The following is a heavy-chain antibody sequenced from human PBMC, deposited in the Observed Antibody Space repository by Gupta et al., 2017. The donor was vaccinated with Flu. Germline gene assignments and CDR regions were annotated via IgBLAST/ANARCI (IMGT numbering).Heavy chain of an antibody. Sequence: YAMSWVRQAPGKGLEWVSAISGSGGSTYYTDSVKGRFTISRDNSKNTLYLQMNSLTAEDTAVYYCAKFYNSSFNELYYFDLWGRGTLVTVSS. J-gene: IGHJ2*01. CDR2: ISGSGGST. CDR1: YA. CDR3: AKFYNSSFNELYYFDL. V-gene: IGHV3-23*01. D-gene: IGHD6-13*01.